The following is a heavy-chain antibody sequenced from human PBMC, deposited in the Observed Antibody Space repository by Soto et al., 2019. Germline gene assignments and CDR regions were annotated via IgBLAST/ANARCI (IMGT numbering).Heavy chain of an antibody. CDR3: VKDPHSSGWYYFDY. J-gene: IGHJ4*02. V-gene: IGHV3-64D*06. Sequence: GGSLRLSCSASGFTFSSYAMHWVRQAPGKGLEYVSAISSNGGSTYYADSVKGRFTISRDNSKNTLYLQMSSLRAEDAAVYYCVKDPHSSGWYYFDYWGQGTLVTVSS. CDR2: ISSNGGST. CDR1: GFTFSSYA. D-gene: IGHD6-19*01.